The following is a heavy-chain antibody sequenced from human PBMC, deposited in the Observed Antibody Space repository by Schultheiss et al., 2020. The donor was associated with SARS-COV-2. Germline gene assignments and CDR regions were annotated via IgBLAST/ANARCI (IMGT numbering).Heavy chain of an antibody. CDR1: GGTFSSYT. J-gene: IGHJ6*02. CDR3: ARDLRDTAMVFYYYYGMDV. CDR2: IIPILGIA. D-gene: IGHD5-18*01. V-gene: IGHV1-69*04. Sequence: SVKVSCKASGGTFSSYTISWVRQAPGQGLEWMGRIIPILGIANYAQKFQGRVTITADKSTSTAYMELSSLRSEDTAVYYCARDLRDTAMVFYYYYGMDVWGQGTTVTVSS.